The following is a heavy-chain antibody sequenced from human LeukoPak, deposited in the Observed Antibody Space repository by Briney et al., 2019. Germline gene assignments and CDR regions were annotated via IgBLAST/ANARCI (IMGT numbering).Heavy chain of an antibody. J-gene: IGHJ4*02. CDR1: GFNFNNYA. Sequence: GSLRLSCAASGFNFNNYAMSWVRQAPGKGLEWVSTLSGTGGSTYYADSVRGRFTISRDNSKNTLYLQMDSLRAEDTAVYYCAKARSGYYNDYYFDSWGQGTLVTVSS. CDR2: LSGTGGST. V-gene: IGHV3-23*01. CDR3: AKARSGYYNDYYFDS. D-gene: IGHD3-3*01.